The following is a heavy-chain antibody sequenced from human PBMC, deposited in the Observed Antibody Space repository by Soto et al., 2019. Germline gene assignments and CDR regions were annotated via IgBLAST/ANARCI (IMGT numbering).Heavy chain of an antibody. J-gene: IGHJ3*02. CDR2: ISGYNGNT. D-gene: IGHD3-16*01. CDR1: GYSFSNYN. CDR3: ARDKVWGGFDI. Sequence: QVHLVQSGPELKKPGASVKVSCRSSGYSFSNYNFCWVRQAPGQGLEWLGWISGYNGNTKYAQKFQGRVTMTTDSFTSTAYMELRSLRSDDTAVYYCARDKVWGGFDIWGQGTMVTVSS. V-gene: IGHV1-18*01.